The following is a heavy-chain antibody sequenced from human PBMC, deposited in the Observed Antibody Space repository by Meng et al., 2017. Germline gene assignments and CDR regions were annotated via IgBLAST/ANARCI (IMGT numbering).Heavy chain of an antibody. J-gene: IGHJ3*02. CDR2: IYYSGST. Sequence: SETLSLTCTVSGGSISSCYWSWIRQPPGKGLEWIGYIYYSGSTNYNPSLKSRVTISVDTSKNQFSLKLSSVTAADTAVYYCARDGYHYDSSGYYPPPVDAFDIWGQGTMVTVSS. CDR3: ARDGYHYDSSGYYPPPVDAFDI. V-gene: IGHV4-59*01. CDR1: GGSISSCY. D-gene: IGHD3-22*01.